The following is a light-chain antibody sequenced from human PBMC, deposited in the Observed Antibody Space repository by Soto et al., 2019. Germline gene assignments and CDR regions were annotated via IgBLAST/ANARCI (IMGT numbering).Light chain of an antibody. Sequence: DIQMTQSPSSLSASVGDRVTITCRASQTISTFLNWYQQKPGKAPDLLIYAASYLQIGGPSRFTGSGSGTELTLTISSLQPEDFATYYCQQSYSAPLTFGPGTKVEIK. CDR2: AAS. J-gene: IGKJ1*01. CDR1: QTISTF. V-gene: IGKV1-39*01. CDR3: QQSYSAPLT.